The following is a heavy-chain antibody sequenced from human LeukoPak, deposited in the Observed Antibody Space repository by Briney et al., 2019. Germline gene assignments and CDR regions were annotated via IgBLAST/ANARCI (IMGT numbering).Heavy chain of an antibody. CDR2: INSDGSST. CDR3: ARVEAADYYYYYGMDV. Sequence: PGGSLRVSCSASGFALSNFATHWVRQAPGKGLVWVSRINSDGSSTSYADSVKGRFTISRDNAKNTLYLQMNSLRAEDTAVYYCARVEAADYYYYYGMDVWGQGTTVTVSS. CDR1: GFALSNFA. J-gene: IGHJ6*02. V-gene: IGHV3-74*01.